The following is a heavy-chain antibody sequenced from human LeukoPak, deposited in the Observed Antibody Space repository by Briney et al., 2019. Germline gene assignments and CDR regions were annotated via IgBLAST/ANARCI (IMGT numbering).Heavy chain of an antibody. CDR1: GGSISSSSYY. V-gene: IGHV4-39*07. Sequence: PSETLSLTCTVSGGSISSSSYYWGWIRQPPGKGLEWIGEINHSGSTNYNPSLKSRVTISVDTSKNQFSLKLSSVTAADTAVYYCATTKGYSSGWYGGLDYWGQGTLVTVSS. CDR3: ATTKGYSSGWYGGLDY. J-gene: IGHJ4*02. D-gene: IGHD6-19*01. CDR2: INHSGST.